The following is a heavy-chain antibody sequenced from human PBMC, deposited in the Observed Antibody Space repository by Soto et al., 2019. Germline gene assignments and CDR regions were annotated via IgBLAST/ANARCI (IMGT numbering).Heavy chain of an antibody. J-gene: IGHJ4*02. V-gene: IGHV3-23*01. CDR2: ISGSGGST. CDR1: GFTFSSYA. Sequence: GGSLRLSCAASGFTFSSYAMSWVRQAPGKGLEWVSAISGSGGSTFSADSVKGRLTISRDNSKNTLYLQMNSLRAEDTAVYYCAKTAWELYYFDYWGQGTLVTVSS. CDR3: AKTAWELYYFDY. D-gene: IGHD1-26*01.